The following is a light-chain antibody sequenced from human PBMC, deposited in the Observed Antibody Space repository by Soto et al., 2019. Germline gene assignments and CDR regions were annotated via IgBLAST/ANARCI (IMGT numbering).Light chain of an antibody. CDR1: QSISRY. Sequence: DIQMTQSPSSLSASVGDRVTITCRASQSISRYLNWYQQEPVRAPTLLISAASSLQSGVPSRFRGSGSGTDFTLTIISLQPEDSATYDCQQTYSTPQFFGQGTRLEI. CDR3: QQTYSTPQF. V-gene: IGKV1-39*01. J-gene: IGKJ5*01. CDR2: AAS.